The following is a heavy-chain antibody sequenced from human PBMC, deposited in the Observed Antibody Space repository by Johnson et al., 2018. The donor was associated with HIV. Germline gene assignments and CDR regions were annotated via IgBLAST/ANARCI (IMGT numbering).Heavy chain of an antibody. V-gene: IGHV3-30*03. CDR3: ARAHNWHSDAVDI. D-gene: IGHD1/OR15-1a*01. CDR2: ISYAGSNK. CDR1: GFSVSDSY. J-gene: IGHJ3*02. Sequence: QVQPVESGGGLVQPGESLRLSCAAAGFSVSDSYVSCVRQAAGRGLEWVAVISYAGSNKYYADSVKGRFTISRDNSKNTLYLQMNSRRAEDTAVYYCARAHNWHSDAVDIWGQGTMVAVSS.